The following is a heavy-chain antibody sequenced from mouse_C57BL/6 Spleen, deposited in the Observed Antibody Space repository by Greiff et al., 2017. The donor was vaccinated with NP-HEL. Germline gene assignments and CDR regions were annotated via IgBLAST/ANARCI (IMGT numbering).Heavy chain of an antibody. V-gene: IGHV1-80*01. Sequence: QVQLQQSGAELVKPGASVKISCKASGYAFSSYWMNWVKQRPGKGLEWIGQIYPGDGDTNYNGKFKGKATLTADKSSSTAYMQLSSLTSEDSAVYFCARGGFDYGSPFDYWGQGTSLTVSS. D-gene: IGHD1-1*01. J-gene: IGHJ2*02. CDR3: ARGGFDYGSPFDY. CDR2: IYPGDGDT. CDR1: GYAFSSYW.